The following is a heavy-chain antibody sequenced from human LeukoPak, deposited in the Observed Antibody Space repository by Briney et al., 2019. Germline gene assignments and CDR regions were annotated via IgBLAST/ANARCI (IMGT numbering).Heavy chain of an antibody. CDR3: AKGGEFWYSDSWYY. Sequence: PGGSLRLSCAASGFTFSSYAMSWARQAPGKGLEWVSAISGSGGSTYYADSVKVRFTISSDNSKNTLYLQMNSTSVEDTAVYYCAKGGEFWYSDSWYYWGQGTMVTVSS. CDR2: ISGSGGST. V-gene: IGHV3-23*01. D-gene: IGHD6-13*01. J-gene: IGHJ4*02. CDR1: GFTFSSYA.